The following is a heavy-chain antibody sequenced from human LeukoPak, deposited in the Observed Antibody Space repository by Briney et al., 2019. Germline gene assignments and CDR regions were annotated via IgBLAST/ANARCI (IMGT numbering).Heavy chain of an antibody. D-gene: IGHD3-10*01. V-gene: IGHV3-64*01. CDR3: ASTTYGSGRIRGY. J-gene: IGHJ4*02. CDR2: ISSNGGST. Sequence: PGGSLRLSCAASGFTFSSYAMHWVRQAPGKGLEYVSAISSNGGSTYYANSVKGRFTISRDNSKNTLYLQMNSLRAEDTAVYYCASTTYGSGRIRGYWGQGTLVTVSS. CDR1: GFTFSSYA.